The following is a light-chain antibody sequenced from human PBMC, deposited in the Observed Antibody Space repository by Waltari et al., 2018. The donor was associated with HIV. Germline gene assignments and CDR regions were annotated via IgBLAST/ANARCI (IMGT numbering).Light chain of an antibody. J-gene: IGKJ1*01. CDR1: PSVSTY. Sequence: DIVLTQSPATLPLSPGERASLSCRASPSVSTYLACYKKRPGPAPSLLIYDAADRATGIPARCSGSGAGTDFTITISSREPEDVAVYYCQQRTNWPTWTFGQGTKVEIK. V-gene: IGKV3-11*01. CDR2: DAA. CDR3: QQRTNWPTWT.